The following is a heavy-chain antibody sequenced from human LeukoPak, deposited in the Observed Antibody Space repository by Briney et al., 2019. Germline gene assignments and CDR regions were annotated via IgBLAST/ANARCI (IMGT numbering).Heavy chain of an antibody. J-gene: IGHJ3*01. CDR1: GFTFSDYY. CDR3: AKDPNGDYVGAFDF. V-gene: IGHV3-23*01. Sequence: GGSLRLSCAASGFTFSDYYMSWIRQAPGKGLEWVSAIGAGGGNTQYADSVKGRFTISRDNSKNTLYLQMNSLRAEDTAVYYCAKDPNGDYVGAFDFWGQGTMVTVSS. D-gene: IGHD4-17*01. CDR2: IGAGGGNT.